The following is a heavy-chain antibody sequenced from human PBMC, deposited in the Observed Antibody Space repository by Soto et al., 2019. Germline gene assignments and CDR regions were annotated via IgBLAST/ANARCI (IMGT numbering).Heavy chain of an antibody. J-gene: IGHJ4*02. CDR2: INPSGST. D-gene: IGHD4-17*01. V-gene: IGHV4-34*01. CDR3: ARGDYGGNPHGNY. Sequence: QVHLQQWGAGLLKPSETLSLTCAVYGESFSSYYWSWIRQPPGKGLEWIGEINPSGSTNYKPSLKSRVTISVDTSKNQFSLKLHAVTAADTAVYYCARGDYGGNPHGNYWVQGTLVTVSS. CDR1: GESFSSYY.